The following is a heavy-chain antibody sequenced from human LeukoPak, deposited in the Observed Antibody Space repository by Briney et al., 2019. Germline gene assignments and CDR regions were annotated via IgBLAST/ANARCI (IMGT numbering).Heavy chain of an antibody. CDR1: GGSISSYY. CDR2: IYYSGST. Sequence: SETLSLTCTVSGGSISSYYWSWIRQPPGKGLEWIGYIYYSGSTNYNPSLKSRVTISVDTSKNQFSLELSSVTAADTAVYYCARFTPPLNPYYYYYGMDVWGQGTTVTVSS. D-gene: IGHD1-14*01. J-gene: IGHJ6*02. V-gene: IGHV4-59*01. CDR3: ARFTPPLNPYYYYYGMDV.